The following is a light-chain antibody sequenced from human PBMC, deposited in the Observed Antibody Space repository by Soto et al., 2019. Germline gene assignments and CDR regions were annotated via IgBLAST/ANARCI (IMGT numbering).Light chain of an antibody. V-gene: IGLV1-40*01. Sequence: HSVLTQPPSVSGAPGQRVTISCTGSSSNIGAGYDVHWYQQLPGTAPKLLIYINKNRPSGVPDRFSGSKSGTSASLAITGLQAEDEADYYCSSYAGNSRYVFGTGTKVTVL. CDR1: SSNIGAGYD. CDR3: SSYAGNSRYV. J-gene: IGLJ1*01. CDR2: INK.